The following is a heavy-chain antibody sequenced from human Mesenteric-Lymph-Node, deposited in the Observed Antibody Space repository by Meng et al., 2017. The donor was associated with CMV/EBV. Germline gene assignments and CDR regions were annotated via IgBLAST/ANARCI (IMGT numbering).Heavy chain of an antibody. CDR1: GFSFSNYA. V-gene: IGHV3-23*01. Sequence: GGSLRLSCAASGFSFSNYAINWVRQAPGKGLEWVSAISGSAGSTFYADSVKGRFTISRDNAKNSLYLQMNSLRAEDTAVYYCARDSLPPRRPFDYWGQGTLVTVSS. CDR3: ARDSLPPRRPFDY. CDR2: ISGSAGST. J-gene: IGHJ4*02. D-gene: IGHD5/OR15-5a*01.